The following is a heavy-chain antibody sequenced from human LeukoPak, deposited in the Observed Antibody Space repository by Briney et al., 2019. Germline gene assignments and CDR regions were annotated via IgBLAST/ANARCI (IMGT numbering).Heavy chain of an antibody. CDR3: ARLSRGGDDYYYMDV. Sequence: ASVKVSCKASGYTFTNYGLSWVRQAPGQGLEWMGWISAYNGNTNYAQKLQGRVTMTTDTSTSTAYMELRSLRSDDTAVYYCARLSRGGDDYYYMDVWGKGTTVTISS. D-gene: IGHD2-21*02. J-gene: IGHJ6*03. CDR2: ISAYNGNT. V-gene: IGHV1-18*01. CDR1: GYTFTNYG.